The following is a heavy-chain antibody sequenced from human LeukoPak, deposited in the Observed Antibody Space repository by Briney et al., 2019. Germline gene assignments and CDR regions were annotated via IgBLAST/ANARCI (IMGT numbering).Heavy chain of an antibody. Sequence: ASVKVSCKASGYTFTHYALNWVRQAPGQGLEWMGWIIPIFGTANYAQKFQGRVTITADESTSTAYMELSSLRSEDTAVYYCARDDPGDYGPSFGVSAFDIWGQGTMVTVSS. CDR2: IIPIFGTA. J-gene: IGHJ3*02. CDR3: ARDDPGDYGPSFGVSAFDI. D-gene: IGHD4-17*01. CDR1: GYTFTHYA. V-gene: IGHV1-69*13.